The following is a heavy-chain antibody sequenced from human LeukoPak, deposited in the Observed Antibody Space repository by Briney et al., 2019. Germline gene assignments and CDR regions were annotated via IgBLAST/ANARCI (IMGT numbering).Heavy chain of an antibody. Sequence: PGGSLRLSCAASGFTFSTFGMNWVRQAPDKGLDGVAFIQYDDSIEYYADSVKGRFTISRDNSKNTLYLQMNSLRGDDTAVYYCAKDQGVVGSYDYWGHGTLVTVSS. D-gene: IGHD3-10*01. CDR1: GFTFSTFG. J-gene: IGHJ4*01. V-gene: IGHV3-30*02. CDR2: IQYDDSIE. CDR3: AKDQGVVGSYDY.